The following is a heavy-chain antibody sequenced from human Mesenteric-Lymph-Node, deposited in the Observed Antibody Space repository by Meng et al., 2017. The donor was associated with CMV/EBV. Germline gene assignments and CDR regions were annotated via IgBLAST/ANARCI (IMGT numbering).Heavy chain of an antibody. D-gene: IGHD6-13*01. J-gene: IGHJ4*02. CDR1: GDTLSNYN. Sequence: SGDTLSNYNLNWVRQAPGQGLEWMGRIIPMIGVANYAQKFQGRVTITADTSTSTAYMELRSLRSEDTAIYYCARVGERGGSSHTDYWGQGTLVTVSS. V-gene: IGHV1-69*02. CDR2: IIPMIGVA. CDR3: ARVGERGGSSHTDY.